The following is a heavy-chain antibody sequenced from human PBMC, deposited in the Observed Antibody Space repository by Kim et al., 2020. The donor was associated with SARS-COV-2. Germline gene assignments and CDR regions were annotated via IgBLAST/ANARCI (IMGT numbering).Heavy chain of an antibody. CDR3: ARGLAAAGTARYFDY. Sequence: SETLSLTCTVSGGSISSGSYYWSWIRQPAGKGLEWIGRIYTSGSTNYNPSLKSRVTISVDTSKNQFSLKLSSVTAADTAVYYCARGLAAAGTARYFDYWGQGTLVTVSS. J-gene: IGHJ4*02. CDR2: IYTSGST. V-gene: IGHV4-61*02. CDR1: GGSISSGSYY. D-gene: IGHD6-13*01.